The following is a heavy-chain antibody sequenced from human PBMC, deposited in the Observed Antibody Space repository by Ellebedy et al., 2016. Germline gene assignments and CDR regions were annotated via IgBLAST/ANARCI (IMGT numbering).Heavy chain of an antibody. V-gene: IGHV4-59*08. Sequence: SETLSLTCTVSGVSVSGYFWRWVRHPPGKGLEWIAYMFHNGMTSYSPSLKSRITISVDTSRNQFSLRMSSVTAADTAVYYCARHASGGWYALNYWGRGTLVTVSS. J-gene: IGHJ4*02. D-gene: IGHD6-19*01. CDR3: ARHASGGWYALNY. CDR2: MFHNGMT. CDR1: GVSVSGYF.